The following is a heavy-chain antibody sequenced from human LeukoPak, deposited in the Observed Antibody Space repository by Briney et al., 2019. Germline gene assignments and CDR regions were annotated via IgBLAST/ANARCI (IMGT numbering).Heavy chain of an antibody. V-gene: IGHV4-30-2*01. J-gene: IGHJ4*02. CDR3: ARGGYDFWSGYLNY. CDR2: IYHSGST. CDR1: GGSISSGGYS. Sequence: SETLSLTCAVSGGSISSGGYSWSWIRQPPGKGLEWIGYIYHSGSTYYNPSLKSRVTISVDRSKNQFSLKLSSVTAADTAVYYCARGGYDFWSGYLNYWGQGTLVTVSS. D-gene: IGHD3-3*01.